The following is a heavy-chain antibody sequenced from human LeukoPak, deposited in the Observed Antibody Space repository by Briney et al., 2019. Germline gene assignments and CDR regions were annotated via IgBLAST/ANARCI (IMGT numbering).Heavy chain of an antibody. CDR1: RGSVNSNSYY. CDR3: ARDHEVSSSAFDY. J-gene: IGHJ4*02. Sequence: SETLSLTCTVSRGSVNSNSYYWGWIRQPPGKGLEWIGTIYYSGNTYYNPSLESRVTISVDTSKNQFSLKLTSVTAADTAVYYCARDHEVSSSAFDYWGQGTLVTVSS. V-gene: IGHV4-39*07. D-gene: IGHD6-6*01. CDR2: IYYSGNT.